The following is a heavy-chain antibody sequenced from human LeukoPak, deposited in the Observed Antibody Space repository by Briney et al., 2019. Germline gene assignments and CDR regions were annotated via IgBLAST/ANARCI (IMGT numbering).Heavy chain of an antibody. CDR2: ISGSGGST. CDR3: AKSSYYDFWSGYYCDY. V-gene: IGHV3-23*01. Sequence: PGGSLRLSCAASGFTFSGYAMSWVRQAPGKGLEWVSAISGSGGSTYYADSVKGRFTISRDNSKNTLYLQMNSLRAEDTAVYYCAKSSYYDFWSGYYCDYWGQGTLVTVSS. J-gene: IGHJ4*02. CDR1: GFTFSGYA. D-gene: IGHD3-3*01.